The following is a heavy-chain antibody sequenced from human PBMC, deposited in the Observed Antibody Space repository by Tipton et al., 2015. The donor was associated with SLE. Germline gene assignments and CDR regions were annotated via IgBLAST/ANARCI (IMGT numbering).Heavy chain of an antibody. Sequence: SLRLSCAASGFTFSSYGMHWVRQAPGKGLEWVAVISYDGSNKYYADSVKGRFTISRDNSKNTLYLQMNSLRAEDTAVYYCVKGISGSYHRYFDYWGQGTLVTVSS. D-gene: IGHD1-26*01. CDR3: VKGISGSYHRYFDY. V-gene: IGHV3-30*18. CDR2: ISYDGSNK. J-gene: IGHJ4*02. CDR1: GFTFSSYG.